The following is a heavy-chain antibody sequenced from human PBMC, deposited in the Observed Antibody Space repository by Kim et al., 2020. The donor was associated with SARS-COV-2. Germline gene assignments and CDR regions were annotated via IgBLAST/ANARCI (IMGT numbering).Heavy chain of an antibody. CDR3: ARGGGGYSYDGNYFDY. Sequence: GGSLRLSCAASGFTFSSYAMHWVRQAPGKGLEWVAVISCDGSNKYYADSVKGRFTISRDNSKNTLYLQMNSLRAEDTAVYYCARGGGGYSYDGNYFDYWGQGTLVTVSS. D-gene: IGHD5-18*01. J-gene: IGHJ4*02. CDR1: GFTFSSYA. V-gene: IGHV3-30*04. CDR2: ISCDGSNK.